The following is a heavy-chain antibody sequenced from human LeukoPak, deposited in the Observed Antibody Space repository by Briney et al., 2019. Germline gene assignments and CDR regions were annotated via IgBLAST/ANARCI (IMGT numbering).Heavy chain of an antibody. D-gene: IGHD3-10*01. CDR1: GFTVSSNY. V-gene: IGHV3-53*01. CDR3: ARLDLGDWFDP. CDR2: IYSGGST. J-gene: IGHJ5*02. Sequence: GGSLRLSCAASGFTVSSNYMSWVRQAPGPGLERVSVIYSGGSTYYADSAKGRFTISRDNSKNTLYLQMNSLRAEDTAVYYCARLDLGDWFDPWGRGTLVTVPS.